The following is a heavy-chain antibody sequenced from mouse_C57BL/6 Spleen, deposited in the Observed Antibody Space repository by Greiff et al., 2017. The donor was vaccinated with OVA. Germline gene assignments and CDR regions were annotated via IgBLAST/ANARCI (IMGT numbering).Heavy chain of an antibody. J-gene: IGHJ4*01. CDR3: TVSDMDY. Sequence: VQLQQSGAELVRPGASVKLSCKASGFNIKDDYMHWVKQRPEQGLEWIGWIDPENGDTEYDSKFQSKSTITSDTSSNTAYLQLSTLTSEDTSVYYCTVSDMDYWGQGTSVTVSS. V-gene: IGHV14-4*01. CDR2: IDPENGDT. CDR1: GFNIKDDY.